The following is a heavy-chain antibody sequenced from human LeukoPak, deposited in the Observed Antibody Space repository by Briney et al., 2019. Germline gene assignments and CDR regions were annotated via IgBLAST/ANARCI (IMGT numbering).Heavy chain of an antibody. J-gene: IGHJ3*02. CDR1: GFTFSSYW. D-gene: IGHD3-10*01. CDR2: VQEDGSEK. CDR3: ARGGSAFDI. Sequence: GGSLRLSCAASGFTFSSYWMSWVRQAPGKGLEWVANVQEDGSEKYYVDSVKGRFTIPRDNAKNSLYLQMNSLRAEDTAVYYCARGGSAFDIWGQGTMVTVSS. V-gene: IGHV3-7*01.